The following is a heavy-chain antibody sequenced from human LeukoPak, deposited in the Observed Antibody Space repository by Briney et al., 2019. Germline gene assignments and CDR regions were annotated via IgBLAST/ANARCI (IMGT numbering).Heavy chain of an antibody. CDR1: GFTVNSNY. Sequence: GGSLRLSCAASGFTVNSNYMSWVRQAPGKGLEWVSIIFGGGKTYYADSVKGRFTISGDNSNNALFLQMNSLRAEDTGVYYCASRGLYSDTNGYHPYWGQGTLDTVSS. J-gene: IGHJ4*02. D-gene: IGHD3-22*01. CDR3: ASRGLYSDTNGYHPY. CDR2: IFGGGKT. V-gene: IGHV3-66*01.